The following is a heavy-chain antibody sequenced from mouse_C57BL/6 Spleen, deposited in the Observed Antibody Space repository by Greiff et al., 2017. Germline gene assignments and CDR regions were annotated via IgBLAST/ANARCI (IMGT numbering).Heavy chain of an antibody. J-gene: IGHJ1*03. V-gene: IGHV1-72*01. CDR2: IGPNSGGT. D-gene: IGHD2-2*01. CDR1: GYTFTSYW. CDR3: ARSLWLDWYFDV. Sequence: QVQLQQPGAELVKPGASVKLSCKASGYTFTSYWMHWVQQRPGRGLEWIGRIGPNSGGTKYNENVKSKATLTVDKPSTTAYMQLSSLTSEYSAVYYGARSLWLDWYFDVWGTGTTVTVSS.